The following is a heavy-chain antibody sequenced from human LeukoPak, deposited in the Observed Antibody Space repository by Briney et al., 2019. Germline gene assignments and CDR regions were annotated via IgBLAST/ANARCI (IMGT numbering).Heavy chain of an antibody. CDR3: ARPTIRGFDYDFWSGPQPYYFDY. J-gene: IGHJ4*02. Sequence: GGSLRLSCAASGFTFSSYWMSWVRQAPGKGLEWVANIKQDGSEKYYVDSVKGRFTISRDNAKNSLYLQMNGLRAEDTAVYYCARPTIRGFDYDFWSGPQPYYFDYWGQGTLVTVSS. V-gene: IGHV3-7*01. D-gene: IGHD3-3*01. CDR2: IKQDGSEK. CDR1: GFTFSSYW.